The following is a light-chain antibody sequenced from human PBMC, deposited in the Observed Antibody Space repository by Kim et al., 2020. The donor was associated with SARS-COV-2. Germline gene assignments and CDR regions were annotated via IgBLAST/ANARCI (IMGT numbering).Light chain of an antibody. CDR1: QSISSW. CDR3: QQYNSYPWT. CDR2: KAS. V-gene: IGKV1-5*03. Sequence: DIQMTQSPSTLSASVGDRVTITCRASQSISSWLAWYQQKPGKAPKLLIYKASSLESGVPSSFSGTGSGTEFTLTISSLQPDDSATYYCQQYNSYPWTFGQGTKVDIK. J-gene: IGKJ1*01.